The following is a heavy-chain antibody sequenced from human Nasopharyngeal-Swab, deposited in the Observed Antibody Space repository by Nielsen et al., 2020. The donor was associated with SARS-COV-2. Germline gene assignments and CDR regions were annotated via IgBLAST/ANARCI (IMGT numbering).Heavy chain of an antibody. V-gene: IGHV3-33*08. D-gene: IGHD6-19*01. CDR1: GFTFSSYE. CDR3: AREEMVGQWLERGY. Sequence: GESLKISCAASGFTFSSYEMNWVRQAPGKGLEWVAVIWYDGSNKYYADSVKGRFTISRDNSKNTLYLQMNSLRAEDTAVYYCAREEMVGQWLERGYWGQGTLVTVSS. J-gene: IGHJ4*02. CDR2: IWYDGSNK.